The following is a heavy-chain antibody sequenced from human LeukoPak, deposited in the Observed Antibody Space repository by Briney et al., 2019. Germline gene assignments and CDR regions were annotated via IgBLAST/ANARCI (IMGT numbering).Heavy chain of an antibody. V-gene: IGHV1-2*06. CDR3: AIPRRFYDSSGYYSFDY. D-gene: IGHD3-22*01. CDR2: INPNSGGT. CDR1: GYTFTGYY. J-gene: IGHJ4*02. Sequence: ASVKVSCKASGYTFTGYYVHWVRQAPGQGLEWMGRINPNSGGTNYAQKFQGRVTMTRDTSISTAYMELSRLRSDDTAVYYCAIPRRFYDSSGYYSFDYWGQGTLVTVSS.